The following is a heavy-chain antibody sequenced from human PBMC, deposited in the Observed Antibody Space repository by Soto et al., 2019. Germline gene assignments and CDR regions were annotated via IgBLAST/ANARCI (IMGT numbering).Heavy chain of an antibody. D-gene: IGHD6-19*01. Sequence: LSLTCFVSVYFIGAGGYYWSWIRHHPGKGLEWIGSFYSSGSIIYNPSLRSRVSITGDMSTNQFSMSLTSVTAADTARYYCARMYSSGSGWFHTWGKGTMVTV. J-gene: IGHJ5*02. CDR2: FYSSGSI. V-gene: IGHV4-31*03. CDR1: VYFIGAGGYY. CDR3: ARMYSSGSGWFHT.